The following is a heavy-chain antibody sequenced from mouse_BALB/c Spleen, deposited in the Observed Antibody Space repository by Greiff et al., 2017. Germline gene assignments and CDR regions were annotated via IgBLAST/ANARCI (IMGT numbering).Heavy chain of an antibody. Sequence: QVQLKESGPELVKPGASVKISCKASGYAFSSSWMNWVKQRPGQGLEWIGRIYPGDGDTNYNGKFKGKATLTADKSSSTAYMQLSSLTSVDSAVYYCARCTTVVATPSAMDYWGQGTSVTVSS. V-gene: IGHV1-82*01. J-gene: IGHJ4*01. CDR3: ARCTTVVATPSAMDY. CDR2: IYPGDGDT. CDR1: GYAFSSSW. D-gene: IGHD1-1*01.